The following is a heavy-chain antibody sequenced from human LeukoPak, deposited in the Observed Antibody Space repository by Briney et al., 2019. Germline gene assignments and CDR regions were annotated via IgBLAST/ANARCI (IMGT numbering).Heavy chain of an antibody. Sequence: PGGSLRLSCAASGFTLSSYWMSWVRQAPGKGLECVANINEGGSEKYYVDSVKGRFSISRDNAKNSLYLQMNSLRAEDTAVYYCATTTHFDYWGQGILVTVSS. CDR2: INEGGSEK. V-gene: IGHV3-7*01. J-gene: IGHJ4*02. CDR1: GFTLSSYW. CDR3: ATTTHFDY. D-gene: IGHD1-14*01.